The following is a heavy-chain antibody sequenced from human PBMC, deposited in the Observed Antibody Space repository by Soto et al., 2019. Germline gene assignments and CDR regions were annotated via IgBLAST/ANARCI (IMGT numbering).Heavy chain of an antibody. V-gene: IGHV4-34*01. J-gene: IGHJ6*02. CDR3: ARARSGLRFDVYYYYYGMDV. CDR2: INHSGST. D-gene: IGHD5-12*01. Sequence: PSETLSLTCAVYGGSFSGYYWSWIRQPPGKGLEWIGEINHSGSTNYNPSLKSRVTISVDTSKNQFSLKLSSVTAADTAVYYCARARSGLRFDVYYYYYGMDVWGQGTTVTVSS. CDR1: GGSFSGYY.